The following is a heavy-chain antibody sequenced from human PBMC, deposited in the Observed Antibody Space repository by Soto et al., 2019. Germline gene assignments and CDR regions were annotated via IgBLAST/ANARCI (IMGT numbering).Heavy chain of an antibody. CDR2: ISYDGSNK. D-gene: IGHD3-22*01. CDR3: ARGNYYDIPLLSDDAFDI. V-gene: IGHV3-30-3*01. Sequence: QVQLVESGGGVVQPGRSLRLSCAASGFTFSSYAMHWVRQAPGKGLEWVAVISYDGSNKYYADSVKGRFTISRDNSKNTLYLQMNSLRAEDTAVYYCARGNYYDIPLLSDDAFDIWGQGTMVTVSS. J-gene: IGHJ3*02. CDR1: GFTFSSYA.